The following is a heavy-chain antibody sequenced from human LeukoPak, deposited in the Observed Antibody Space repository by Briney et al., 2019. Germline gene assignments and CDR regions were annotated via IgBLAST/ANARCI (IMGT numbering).Heavy chain of an antibody. D-gene: IGHD3-16*02. V-gene: IGHV1-69*05. CDR3: ARIMITFGGVIGNWFDP. CDR2: IIPIFGTA. J-gene: IGHJ5*02. Sequence: SVKVSCKASGGTFSSYAISWVRQAPGQGLEWMGRIIPIFGTANYARKFQGRVTITTDESTSTAYMELSSLRSEDTAVYYCARIMITFGGVIGNWFDPWGQGTLVTVSS. CDR1: GGTFSSYA.